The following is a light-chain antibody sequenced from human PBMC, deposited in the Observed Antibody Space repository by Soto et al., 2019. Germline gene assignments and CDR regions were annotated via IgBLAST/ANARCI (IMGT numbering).Light chain of an antibody. CDR1: SSNVGGYNY. CDR3: SSYAGSNNLRV. J-gene: IGLJ1*01. Sequence: QSVLTQPPSASGSPGQSVTISCTGTSSNVGGYNYVSWYQQHPGKAPKLMIYDVSKRPSWVPDRFSGSKSGNTASLTVSGLQPDDEADYYCSSYAGSNNLRVFGTGTKVTVL. CDR2: DVS. V-gene: IGLV2-8*01.